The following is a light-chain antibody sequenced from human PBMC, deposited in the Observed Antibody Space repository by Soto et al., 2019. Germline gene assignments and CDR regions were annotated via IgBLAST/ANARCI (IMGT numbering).Light chain of an antibody. CDR2: DVT. CDR1: TSDVGTYNL. V-gene: IGLV2-23*02. Sequence: QSALTQPASVSGSPGQSITISCTGTTSDVGTYNLVSRYQHHPGKAPKLIIYDVTKRPSGVSDRFSGSKSGNTASLTIFGLQTEDEADYHCCSYTGRNSLVFGGGTKLTVL. J-gene: IGLJ3*02. CDR3: CSYTGRNSLV.